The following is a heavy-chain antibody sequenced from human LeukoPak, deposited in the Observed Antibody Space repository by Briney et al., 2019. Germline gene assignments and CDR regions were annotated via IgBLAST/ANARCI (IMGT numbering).Heavy chain of an antibody. CDR3: ASSDDDYGDSHAFDI. CDR2: IYYSGST. CDR1: GGSVNSGSYY. Sequence: PSETLSLTCTVSGGSVNSGSYYWNWIRQPPGKGLEWIGYIYYSGSTNYNPSLKSRVTISVDTSKNQFSLKLSSVTAADTAEYYCASSDDDYGDSHAFDIWGQGTMVTVSS. V-gene: IGHV4-61*01. D-gene: IGHD4-17*01. J-gene: IGHJ3*02.